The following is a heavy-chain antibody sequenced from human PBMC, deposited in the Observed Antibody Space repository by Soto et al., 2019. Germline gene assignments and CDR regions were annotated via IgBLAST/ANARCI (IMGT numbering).Heavy chain of an antibody. CDR3: ALWSVTDG. CDR1: GFTFSGSA. V-gene: IGHV3-73*01. D-gene: IGHD1-1*01. CDR2: IRSKANSYTT. J-gene: IGHJ6*02. Sequence: PGGSPELSCAASGFTFSGSAMHWVRQASGKGLEWVGRIRSKANSYTTAYAASVKGRFTISRDDSKNTAYLQMNSLKTEDTAVYDCALWSVTDGWGQRNTVTGFS.